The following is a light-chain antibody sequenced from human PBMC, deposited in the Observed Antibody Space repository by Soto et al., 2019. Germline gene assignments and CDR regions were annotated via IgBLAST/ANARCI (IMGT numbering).Light chain of an antibody. CDR1: SSDVGGYNY. V-gene: IGLV2-14*01. Sequence: QSAMTKPASVSGSPGQSITISCPGTSSDVGGYNYISWYQQHPGKAPKLMIYEVSNRPSGVSNRFSGSKSGNTASLTISGLQAEDEADYYCSSYTSSSTYVFGTGTKVTVL. CDR2: EVS. J-gene: IGLJ1*01. CDR3: SSYTSSSTYV.